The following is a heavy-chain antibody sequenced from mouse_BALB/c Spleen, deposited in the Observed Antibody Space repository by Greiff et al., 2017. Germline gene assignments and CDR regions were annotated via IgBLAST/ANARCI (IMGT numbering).Heavy chain of an antibody. CDR2: ISSGGGST. CDR3: ARQRDYAMDY. J-gene: IGHJ4*01. Sequence: EVKLQESGGGLVKPGGSLKLSCAASGFAFSSYDMSWVRQTPEKRLEWVAYISSGGGSTYYPDTVKGRFTISRDNAKNTLYLQMSSLKSEDTAMYYCARQRDYAMDYWGQGTSVTVSS. CDR1: GFAFSSYD. V-gene: IGHV5-12-1*01.